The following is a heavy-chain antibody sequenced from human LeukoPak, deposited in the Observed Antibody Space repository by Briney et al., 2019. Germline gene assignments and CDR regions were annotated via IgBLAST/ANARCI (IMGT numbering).Heavy chain of an antibody. V-gene: IGHV3-21*01. D-gene: IGHD3-9*01. CDR2: ISSSSIYI. Sequence: GGSLRLSCEVSGFTSSPYTMNWVRQAPGKGLEWVSSISSSSIYIYYADSVEGRFTISRDNAKNSLYLQMNSLRAEDTAVYYCARVDYDISTGYQTYFKYWGQGTLVTVSS. CDR3: ARVDYDISTGYQTYFKY. J-gene: IGHJ4*02. CDR1: GFTSSPYT.